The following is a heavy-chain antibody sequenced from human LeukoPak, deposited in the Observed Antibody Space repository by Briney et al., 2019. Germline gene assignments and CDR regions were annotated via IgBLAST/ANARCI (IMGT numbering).Heavy chain of an antibody. CDR1: GFTFSSYS. V-gene: IGHV3-21*01. J-gene: IGHJ4*02. CDR3: ARAGGSTVSHSDY. D-gene: IGHD4-17*01. CDR2: ISSSTSYI. Sequence: GGSLSLSWAASGFTFSSYSMNWIRQPPGKGLEWVSSISSSTSYIYYADSVKGRFTISKDNAKNSLYLQMNSLRAEDTAVYYCARAGGSTVSHSDYWGQGTLVTVSS.